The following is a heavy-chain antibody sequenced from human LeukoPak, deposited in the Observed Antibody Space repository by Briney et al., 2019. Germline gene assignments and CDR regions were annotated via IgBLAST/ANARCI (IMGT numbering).Heavy chain of an antibody. CDR2: INPSGGST. J-gene: IGHJ4*02. CDR3: ASLSGYSYTDLGVDY. V-gene: IGHV1-46*01. D-gene: IGHD5-18*01. Sequence: ASVKVSCKASGYTFTSYYMHWVRQAPGQGLEWMGIINPSGGSTSYAQKFQGRVTMTMDTSTSTVYMGLSSLRSEETAVYYCASLSGYSYTDLGVDYWGQGTLVTVSS. CDR1: GYTFTSYY.